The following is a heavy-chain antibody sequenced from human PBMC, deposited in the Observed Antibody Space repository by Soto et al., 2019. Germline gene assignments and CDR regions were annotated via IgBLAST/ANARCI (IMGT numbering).Heavy chain of an antibody. J-gene: IGHJ4*02. CDR1: GGSISSGDYY. Sequence: SETLSLTCTVSGGSISSGDYYWSWIRQPPGKGLEWIGYIYYSGSTYYNPSLKSRVTISVDTSKNQFSLKLSSVTAADTAVYYCARVRIDRRYYDSGRYERWGQGTLVTVPS. V-gene: IGHV4-30-4*01. CDR2: IYYSGST. CDR3: ARVRIDRRYYDSGRYER. D-gene: IGHD3-22*01.